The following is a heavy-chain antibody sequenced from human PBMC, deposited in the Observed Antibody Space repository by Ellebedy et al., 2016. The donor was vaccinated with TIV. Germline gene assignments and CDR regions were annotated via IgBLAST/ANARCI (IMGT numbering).Heavy chain of an antibody. CDR2: ISTNGKYI. V-gene: IGHV3-21*01. CDR1: GFTFSGFT. D-gene: IGHD6-13*01. CDR3: TRPAATYSSSWYDFDC. Sequence: GESLKISCAASGFTFSGFTMNWVRQAPGKGLEWVSSISTNGKYIHLADSLKGRFTVSRDNAKNSLYLQMSSLRVEDTAIYYCTRPAATYSSSWYDFDCWGQGALVTVSS. J-gene: IGHJ4*02.